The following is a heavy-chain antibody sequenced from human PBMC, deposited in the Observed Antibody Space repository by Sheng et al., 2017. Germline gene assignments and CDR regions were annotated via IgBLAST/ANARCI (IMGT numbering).Heavy chain of an antibody. CDR2: ISGSGNTT. CDR1: GFTFTSYA. CDR3: REGSGYNGALGY. V-gene: IGHV3-23*04. J-gene: IGHJ4*02. Sequence: EVQLVDSGGDLIQPGGSLRLSCAASGFTFTSYAIAWVRQAPGKGLEWVSAISGSGNTTFYADSVKGRFTISRDSSKNTVYLLMNSLRAEDTAIYFVREGSGYNGALGYWGQGTQVTV. D-gene: IGHD3-10*01.